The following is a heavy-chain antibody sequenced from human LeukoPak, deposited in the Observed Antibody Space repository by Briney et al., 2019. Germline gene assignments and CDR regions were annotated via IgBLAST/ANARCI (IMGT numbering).Heavy chain of an antibody. CDR2: IYYSGST. J-gene: IGHJ6*02. V-gene: IGHV4-39*01. D-gene: IGHD3-22*01. Sequence: PSETLSLTCSVSGGSISSSSYYWGWIRQPPGKGLEWIGNIYYSGSTNYNPSLKSRVTISVDTSKNQFSLKLSSVTAADTAVYYCARQWSYYYDSSGYYPDYGMDVWGQGTTVTVSS. CDR1: GGSISSSSYY. CDR3: ARQWSYYYDSSGYYPDYGMDV.